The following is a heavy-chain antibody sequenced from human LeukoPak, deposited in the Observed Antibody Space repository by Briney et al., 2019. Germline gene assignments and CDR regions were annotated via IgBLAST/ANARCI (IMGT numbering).Heavy chain of an antibody. V-gene: IGHV1-69*04. J-gene: IGHJ4*02. CDR3: ARDPPSGYYTKLAPDY. Sequence: ASVKVSCKASGGTFSSYAISWVRQAPGQGLEWMGRIIPILGIANYAQRFQGRVTITADESTSTAYMELSSLRSDDTAVYYCARDPPSGYYTKLAPDYWGQGTLVTVSS. CDR1: GGTFSSYA. CDR2: IIPILGIA. D-gene: IGHD3-3*01.